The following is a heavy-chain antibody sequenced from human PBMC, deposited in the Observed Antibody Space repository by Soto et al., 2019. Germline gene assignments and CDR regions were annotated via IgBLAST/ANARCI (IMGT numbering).Heavy chain of an antibody. D-gene: IGHD2-2*01. Sequence: ASVNVSCKASGYTFTSYAMHCVRQAPGQRLEWMGWINAGNGNTKYSQKFEGRVTITRDTSASTAYMELSSLRSEDTAVYYCARGGGTSCPAYWGQGTLVTVSS. J-gene: IGHJ4*02. CDR3: ARGGGTSCPAY. CDR1: GYTFTSYA. CDR2: INAGNGNT. V-gene: IGHV1-3*01.